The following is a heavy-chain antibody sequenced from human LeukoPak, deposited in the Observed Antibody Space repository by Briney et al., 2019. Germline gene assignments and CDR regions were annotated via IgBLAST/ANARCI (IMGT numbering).Heavy chain of an antibody. CDR1: GDSTSSGAYY. CDR2: IYSGGST. J-gene: IGHJ4*02. Sequence: PSETLSLTCTVSGDSTSSGAYYWRWIRQPAGTGLEWLGRIYSGGSTNYNPSLKSRVTISVDTSKNQFSLKLSSVTAADTAVYYCAREGSIYYYDSSGYLGYWGRGTLVTVSS. V-gene: IGHV4-61*02. CDR3: AREGSIYYYDSSGYLGY. D-gene: IGHD3-22*01.